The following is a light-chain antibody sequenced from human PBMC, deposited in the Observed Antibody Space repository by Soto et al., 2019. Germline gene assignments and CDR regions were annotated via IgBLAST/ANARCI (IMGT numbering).Light chain of an antibody. Sequence: DIQMTQSPSSLSASVGDRVTITCRASQNINRYLNWYQQKPGKAPKLLIYAASSLQSGVPSRFSGSGSGTDFTLTISSLQPEDFATYYCQQANSFPITFGQGTRLEIK. CDR2: AAS. V-gene: IGKV1-12*01. CDR1: QNINRY. J-gene: IGKJ5*01. CDR3: QQANSFPIT.